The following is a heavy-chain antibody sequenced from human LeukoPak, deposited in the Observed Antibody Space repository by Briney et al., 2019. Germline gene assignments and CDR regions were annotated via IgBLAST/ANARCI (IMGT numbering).Heavy chain of an antibody. CDR3: ARGVGYSYGYNRFDP. Sequence: EASVKVSCKASGYTFTSYDINWVRQATGQGLEWMGWMIPNSGNTGYAQKFQGRVTITRNTSISTAYMELSSLRSEDTAVYYCARGVGYSYGYNRFDPWGQGTLVTVSS. D-gene: IGHD5-18*01. CDR2: MIPNSGNT. CDR1: GYTFTSYD. V-gene: IGHV1-8*03. J-gene: IGHJ5*02.